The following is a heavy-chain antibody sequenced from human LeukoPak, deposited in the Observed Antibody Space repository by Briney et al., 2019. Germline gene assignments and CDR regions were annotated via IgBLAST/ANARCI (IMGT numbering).Heavy chain of an antibody. CDR2: ISSSSSYI. Sequence: GGSLRLSCAASGFTFSSYSMNWVRQAPGKGLEWVSSISSSSSYIYYADSVKGRFTISRDNAKNSLYLQMNSLRAEDTAVYYCAKGSGWEMSYYYYYMDVWGKGTTVTISS. V-gene: IGHV3-21*01. D-gene: IGHD1-26*01. CDR3: AKGSGWEMSYYYYYMDV. CDR1: GFTFSSYS. J-gene: IGHJ6*03.